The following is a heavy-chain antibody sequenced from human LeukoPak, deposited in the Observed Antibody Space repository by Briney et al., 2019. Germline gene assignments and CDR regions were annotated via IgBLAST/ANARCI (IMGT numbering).Heavy chain of an antibody. J-gene: IGHJ6*03. D-gene: IGHD5-18*01. CDR1: GFTFHDYT. CDR2: IKQDGSEK. Sequence: GGSLRLSCAASGFTFHDYTIHWVRQAPGKGLEWVANIKQDGSEKYYVDSVKGRFTISRDNAKNSLYLQMNSLRAEDTAVYYCAREKVDTAMVIRVYYYYYMDVWGKGTTVTVSS. CDR3: AREKVDTAMVIRVYYYYYMDV. V-gene: IGHV3-7*01.